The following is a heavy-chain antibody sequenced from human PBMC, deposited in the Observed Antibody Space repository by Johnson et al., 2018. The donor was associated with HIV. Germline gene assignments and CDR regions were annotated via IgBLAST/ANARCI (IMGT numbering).Heavy chain of an antibody. Sequence: QVQLVESGGGVVQPGRSLRLSCAASGFTFSRYGMDWVRQAPGKGLEWVAFIRYDGNSKYYIDSVKGRFTISRDNSKNTLYLQMNSLRAEDTAVFYCAKIVATSDDVFDIWGQGTKVTVSS. V-gene: IGHV3-30*02. CDR3: AKIVATSDDVFDI. CDR1: GFTFSRYG. D-gene: IGHD5-12*01. CDR2: IRYDGNSK. J-gene: IGHJ3*02.